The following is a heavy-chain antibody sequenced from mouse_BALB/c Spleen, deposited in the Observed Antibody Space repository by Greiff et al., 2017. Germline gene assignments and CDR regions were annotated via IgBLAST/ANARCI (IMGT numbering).Heavy chain of an antibody. Sequence: QVQLKQSGAELVRPGASVTLSCKASGYTFTDYEMHWVKQTPVHGLEWIGAIDPETGGTAYNQKFKGKATLTADKSSSTAYMELRSLTSEDSAVYYCTRGYDGYYGAWFAYWGQGTLVTVSA. CDR1: GYTFTDYE. CDR2: IDPETGGT. J-gene: IGHJ3*01. CDR3: TRGYDGYYGAWFAY. V-gene: IGHV1-15*01. D-gene: IGHD2-3*01.